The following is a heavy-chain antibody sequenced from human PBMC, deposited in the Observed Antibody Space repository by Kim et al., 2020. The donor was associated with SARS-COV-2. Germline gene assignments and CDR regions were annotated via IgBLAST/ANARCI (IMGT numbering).Heavy chain of an antibody. CDR1: GFTFDDYA. CDR2: ITWNSVSI. CDR3: AGWSYYGMDV. V-gene: IGHV3-9*01. Sequence: GGSLRLSCAASGFTFDDYAMEWVRQAPGKGLEWVAGITWNSVSIGYADSVKGRFAISRDNAKNSLYLQMNSLRTEDTALYYCAGWSYYGMDVWGQGTTVTVSS. J-gene: IGHJ6*02. D-gene: IGHD6-19*01.